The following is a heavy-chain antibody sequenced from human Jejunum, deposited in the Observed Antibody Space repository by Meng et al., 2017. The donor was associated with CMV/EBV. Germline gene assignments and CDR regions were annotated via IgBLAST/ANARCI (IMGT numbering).Heavy chain of an antibody. CDR3: ARDGLGEVLAWIEETTLDV. V-gene: IGHV3-23*01. D-gene: IGHD3-16*01. Sequence: YAMSWVRQAPGKGLEWVSGISGSGATTNYADSVRGRFIISTDSSKNTLYLEINSLRADDTAVYYCARDGLGEVLAWIEETTLDVWGQGTTVTVSS. CDR1: YA. CDR2: ISGSGATT. J-gene: IGHJ6*02.